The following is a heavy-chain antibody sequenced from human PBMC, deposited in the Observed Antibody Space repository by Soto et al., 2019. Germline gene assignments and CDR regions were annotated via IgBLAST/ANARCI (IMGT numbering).Heavy chain of an antibody. D-gene: IGHD6-13*01. J-gene: IGHJ6*02. CDR2: IWYDGSNK. CDR1: GFTFSSYG. V-gene: IGHV3-33*01. Sequence: GESLKISCAASGFTFSSYGMHWVRQAPGKGLEWVAVIWYDGSNKYYAESVKGRFTISRENSKNTLYLQMNSLRAEDTAVYYCARETYGRVAADRNPSHYYYYYGMDVWGQGTTVTVSS. CDR3: ARETYGRVAADRNPSHYYYYYGMDV.